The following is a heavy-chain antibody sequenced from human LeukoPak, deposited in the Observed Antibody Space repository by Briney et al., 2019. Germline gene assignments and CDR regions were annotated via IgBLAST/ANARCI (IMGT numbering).Heavy chain of an antibody. D-gene: IGHD1-26*01. J-gene: IGHJ3*02. V-gene: IGHV4-39*01. CDR1: GVPISSRSYY. CDR2: MYFSGST. CDR3: ARHLRFGSSAHPRDVFDI. Sequence: PSETLSLTCTVSGVPISSRSYYWGWIRQPPGKGLEWIGSMYFSGSTYHNPSLKSRVTISVHTPENHLSLKLTSVTAADTAVYYCARHLRFGSSAHPRDVFDIWGRGTVVTVSS.